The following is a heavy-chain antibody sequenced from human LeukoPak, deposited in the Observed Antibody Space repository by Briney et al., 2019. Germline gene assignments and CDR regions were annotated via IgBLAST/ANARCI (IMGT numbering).Heavy chain of an antibody. CDR2: INHSGST. J-gene: IGHJ4*02. CDR3: ARVGYDSSGYYYEGY. D-gene: IGHD3-22*01. Sequence: SETLSLTCAVYGGSFSGYYWSWIRQPPGKGLEWIVEINHSGSTNYNPSLKSRVTISVDTSKNQFSLKLSSVTAADTAVYYCARVGYDSSGYYYEGYWGQGTLVTVSS. CDR1: GGSFSGYY. V-gene: IGHV4-34*01.